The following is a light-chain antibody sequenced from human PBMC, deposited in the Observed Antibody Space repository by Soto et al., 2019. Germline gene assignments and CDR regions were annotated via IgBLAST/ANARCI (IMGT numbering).Light chain of an antibody. V-gene: IGLV2-14*03. CDR2: DVD. Sequence: QAVVTQPASVSGSPGQSITISCTGTSSDVGGYNYVSWYQHHPDKAPKLMIYDVDYRPSGVSNRFSGSKSGNTASLTISGLQAEDEADYYCSSYTNTSTLVVFGGGTKLTVL. CDR1: SSDVGGYNY. J-gene: IGLJ2*01. CDR3: SSYTNTSTLVV.